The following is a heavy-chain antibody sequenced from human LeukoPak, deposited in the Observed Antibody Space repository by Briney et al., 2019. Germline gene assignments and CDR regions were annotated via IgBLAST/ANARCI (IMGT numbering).Heavy chain of an antibody. CDR2: IYYSGST. V-gene: IGHV4-59*08. J-gene: IGHJ5*02. Sequence: SETLSLTCTVSGGSISSYYWSWIRQPPGKGLGWIGYIYYSGSTNYNPSPKSRVTISVDTSKNQFSLKLSSVTAADTAVYYCARGSAGRTYNWFDPWGQGTLVTVSS. D-gene: IGHD6-19*01. CDR3: ARGSAGRTYNWFDP. CDR1: GGSISSYY.